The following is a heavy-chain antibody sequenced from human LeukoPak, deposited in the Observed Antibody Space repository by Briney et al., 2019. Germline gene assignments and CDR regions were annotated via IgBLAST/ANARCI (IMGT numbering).Heavy chain of an antibody. V-gene: IGHV1-2*02. CDR2: INPNSGGT. CDR1: GYTFSGYY. D-gene: IGHD1-14*01. Sequence: ASVKVSCKASGYTFSGYYLHWVRQAPGQGLEWMGRINPNSGGTKSADSFQGRVTMTRDTSISTAYMELRSLRSDDTAVYYCARTVADRDYWGQGTLVTVSS. J-gene: IGHJ4*02. CDR3: ARTVADRDY.